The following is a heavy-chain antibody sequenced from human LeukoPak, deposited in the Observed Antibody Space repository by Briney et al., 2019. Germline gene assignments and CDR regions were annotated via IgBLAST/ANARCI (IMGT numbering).Heavy chain of an antibody. D-gene: IGHD6-19*01. V-gene: IGHV4-39*07. CDR2: IYYSGST. CDR1: GGSISSGDYY. Sequence: SETLSLTCTVSGGSISSGDYYGSWIRQPPGKGLEWIGSIYYSGSTYYNPSLKSRVTISVDTSKNQFSLKLSSVTAADTAVYYCASMWLDLYFDYWGQGTLVTVSS. CDR3: ASMWLDLYFDY. J-gene: IGHJ4*02.